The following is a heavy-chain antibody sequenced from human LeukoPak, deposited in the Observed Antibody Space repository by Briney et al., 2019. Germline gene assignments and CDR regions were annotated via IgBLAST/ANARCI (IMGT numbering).Heavy chain of an antibody. J-gene: IGHJ4*02. V-gene: IGHV4-31*03. CDR2: ISYSGST. D-gene: IGHD6-6*01. CDR3: ARSPRAARPPFALLGFDY. Sequence: PSETLSLTCTVSGGSISSGNYCWSWIRQHPGKGLEWIGCISYSGSTYNNPSLKSRVTISVDTSKNQFSLELSSVTAADTAVYYCARSPRAARPPFALLGFDYWGQGTLVTVSS. CDR1: GGSISSGNYC.